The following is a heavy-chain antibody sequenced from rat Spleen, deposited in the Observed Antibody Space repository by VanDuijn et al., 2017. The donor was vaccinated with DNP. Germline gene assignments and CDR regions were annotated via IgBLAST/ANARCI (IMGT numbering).Heavy chain of an antibody. J-gene: IGHJ4*01. Sequence: EVLVVDSGGGLVQPGGSLKVSCVASGFSFRDYAMAWVRQASKKGLEWVATISYDGVGTYYRDSVKGRFTISRDNAKSTLYLQMDNLRSEDTATYYCARLYYGTLDAWGQGTSVTVSS. CDR2: ISYDGVGT. D-gene: IGHD1-6*01. CDR1: GFSFRDYA. CDR3: ARLYYGTLDA. V-gene: IGHV5-17*01.